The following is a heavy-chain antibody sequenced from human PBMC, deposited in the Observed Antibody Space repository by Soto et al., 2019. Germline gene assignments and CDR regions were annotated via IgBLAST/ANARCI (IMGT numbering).Heavy chain of an antibody. Sequence: QVQLVESGGGLVKPGGSLRLSCAASGFTFSDSYMTWIRQAPGKGLEWVSYISGSGNTIYYADSVKGRFTISRDNAKNSLYLKMNSLGAEVTAVYYCARDYSSVSSWGQGTLVTVSS. CDR3: ARDYSSVSS. J-gene: IGHJ5*02. CDR2: ISGSGNTI. V-gene: IGHV3-11*01. CDR1: GFTFSDSY. D-gene: IGHD5-18*01.